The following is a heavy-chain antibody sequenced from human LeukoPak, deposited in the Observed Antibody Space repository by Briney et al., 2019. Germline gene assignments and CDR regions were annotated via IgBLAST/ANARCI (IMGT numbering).Heavy chain of an antibody. V-gene: IGHV3-30-3*01. CDR1: GVTFSSYA. CDR2: ISYDGSNK. Sequence: GGSLRLSCAASGVTFSSYAMHWVRQAPGKGLEWVAVISYDGSNKYYADSVKGRFTISRDNSKNTLYLQMNSLRAEDAAVYYCARETIAVGFDYWGQGTLVTVSS. J-gene: IGHJ4*02. CDR3: ARETIAVGFDY. D-gene: IGHD6-19*01.